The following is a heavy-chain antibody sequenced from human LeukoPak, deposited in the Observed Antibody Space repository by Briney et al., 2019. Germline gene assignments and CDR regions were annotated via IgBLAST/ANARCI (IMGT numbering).Heavy chain of an antibody. CDR3: ARDWVVWFGEFGDWFDP. J-gene: IGHJ5*02. V-gene: IGHV4-4*07. Sequence: SETLSLTCTVSGGSISSYYWSWIRQPAGKGLEWIGRIYTSGSTNYNPSLKSRVTMSVDTSKNQFSLKLSSVTAADTAVYYCARDWVVWFGEFGDWFDPWGQGTLVSVSS. CDR2: IYTSGST. CDR1: GGSISSYY. D-gene: IGHD3-10*01.